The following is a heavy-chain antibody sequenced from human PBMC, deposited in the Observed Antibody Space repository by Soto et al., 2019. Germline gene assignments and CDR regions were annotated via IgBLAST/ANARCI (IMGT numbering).Heavy chain of an antibody. V-gene: IGHV1-69*12. Sequence: QVQLVQSGAEVKKPGSSVKVSCKASGGTFSSYAISWVRQAPGQGLEWMGGIIPIFGTANYAQKFQGRVTITADETTSTADTELSSRRSEDTDVYYCARAPSGYWWEPRCLGYWGQGTLVTLSS. CDR1: GGTFSSYA. CDR3: ARAPSGYWWEPRCLGY. D-gene: IGHD2-15*01. J-gene: IGHJ4*02. CDR2: IIPIFGTA.